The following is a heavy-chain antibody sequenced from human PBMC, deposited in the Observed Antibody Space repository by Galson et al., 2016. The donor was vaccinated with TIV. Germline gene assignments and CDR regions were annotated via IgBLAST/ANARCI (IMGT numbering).Heavy chain of an antibody. V-gene: IGHV1-46*01. Sequence: SVKVSCKASTYTSTNYYMHWVRQAPGQGLEWMGIISPSGSRTTFAPNFQGRLTMTRDTSTSTVYVDLSSLKSEDTAVYYCAGGGTDYGGSGYLDYWGQGTLVTVSS. CDR3: AGGGTDYGGSGYLDY. J-gene: IGHJ4*02. D-gene: IGHD4-23*01. CDR1: TYTSTNYY. CDR2: ISPSGSRT.